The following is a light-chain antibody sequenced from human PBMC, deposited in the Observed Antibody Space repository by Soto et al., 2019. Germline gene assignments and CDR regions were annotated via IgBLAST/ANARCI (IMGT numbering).Light chain of an antibody. J-gene: IGKJ2*01. CDR1: QTVSGC. CDR3: QHRTYWPPYT. V-gene: IGKV3-11*01. CDR2: DAS. Sequence: EIVLTQSPATLSLSPGERATLSCRASQTVSGCLAWYQQKPGQAPRLLIYDASNRATGIPARFSGGGSGTDFTLTISSLEPEDLAVYYCQHRTYWPPYTFGQGTKLEIK.